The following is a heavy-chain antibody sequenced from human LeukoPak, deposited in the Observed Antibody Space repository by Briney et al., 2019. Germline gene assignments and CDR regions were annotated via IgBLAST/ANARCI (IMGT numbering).Heavy chain of an antibody. V-gene: IGHV3-9*01. J-gene: IGHJ4*02. Sequence: TGGSLRLSCAASGFTFDDYVMHWVRQAPGKGLEWVSGISWNSGSIGYADSVKGRFTISRDNAKNSLYLQMNSLRAEDTALYYCAKDMARFGELLDYWGQGTLVTVSS. CDR1: GFTFDDYV. CDR2: ISWNSGSI. CDR3: AKDMARFGELLDY. D-gene: IGHD3-10*01.